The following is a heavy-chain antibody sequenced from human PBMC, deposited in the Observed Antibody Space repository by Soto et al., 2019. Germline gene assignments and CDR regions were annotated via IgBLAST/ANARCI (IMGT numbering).Heavy chain of an antibody. Sequence: SVKVSCKASGGTFSSYTISWVRQAPGQGLERMGRIIPILGIANYAQKSQARVTITADKSTSTAYMELSSRRPEDTDMYYCATSYGSGYRAFDYWGQGALVTVSS. CDR1: GGTFSSYT. D-gene: IGHD3-10*01. J-gene: IGHJ4*02. CDR2: IIPILGIA. CDR3: ATSYGSGYRAFDY. V-gene: IGHV1-69*02.